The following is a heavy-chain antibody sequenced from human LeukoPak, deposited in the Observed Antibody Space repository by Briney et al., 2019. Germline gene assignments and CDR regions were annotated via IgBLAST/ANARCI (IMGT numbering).Heavy chain of an antibody. CDR2: IYYSGST. D-gene: IGHD3-22*01. CDR3: ARVGGYYDSSGYLT. J-gene: IGHJ5*02. V-gene: IGHV4-31*02. Sequence: SWIRQHPGKGLEWTGYIYYSGSTYYNPSLKSRVTISVDTSKNQFSLKLSSVTAADTAVYYCARVGGYYDSSGYLTWGQGTLVTVSS.